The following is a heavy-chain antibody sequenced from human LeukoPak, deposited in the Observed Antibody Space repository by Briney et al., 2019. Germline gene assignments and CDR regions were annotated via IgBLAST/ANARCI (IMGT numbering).Heavy chain of an antibody. J-gene: IGHJ6*02. CDR2: IYYSGST. CDR1: GGSISSYS. D-gene: IGHD5-12*01. CDR3: ARDGRADYDYIGMDV. Sequence: PSETLSLTCTVSGGSISSYSWSWIRQPPGKGLEWIGYIYYSGSTNYNPSLKSRVTISVDTSKNQFSLKLSSVTAADTAVYYCARDGRADYDYIGMDVWGQGTTVTVSS. V-gene: IGHV4-59*01.